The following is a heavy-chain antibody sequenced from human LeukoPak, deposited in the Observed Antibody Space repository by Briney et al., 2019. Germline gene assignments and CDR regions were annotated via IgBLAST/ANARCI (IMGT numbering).Heavy chain of an antibody. CDR2: IYYSGST. V-gene: IGHV4-39*07. Sequence: SETLSLTCTVSGGSISSSSYYWGWIRQPPGKGLEWIGSIYYSGSTYYNPSLKSRVTISVDTSKNQFSLKLSSVTAADTAVYYCASFTDAFDIWGQGTMVTVSS. CDR1: GGSISSSSYY. CDR3: ASFTDAFDI. J-gene: IGHJ3*02.